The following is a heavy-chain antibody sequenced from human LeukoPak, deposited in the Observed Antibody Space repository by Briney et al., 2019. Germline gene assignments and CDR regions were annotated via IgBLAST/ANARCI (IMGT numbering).Heavy chain of an antibody. CDR1: GFTFSSYS. J-gene: IGHJ4*02. CDR3: ARDDRYSGNYCGY. CDR2: ISSSSSYI. D-gene: IGHD1-26*01. Sequence: GGSLRLSCAASGFTFSSYSMNWVRQAPGKGLEWVSSISSSSSYIYYADSVKGRFTISRDNAKNSLYLQMNSLRAEDTAVYYCARDDRYSGNYCGYWGQGTLVTVSS. V-gene: IGHV3-21*01.